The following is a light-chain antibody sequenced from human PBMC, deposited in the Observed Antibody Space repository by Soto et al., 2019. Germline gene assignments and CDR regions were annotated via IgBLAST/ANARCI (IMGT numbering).Light chain of an antibody. J-gene: IGKJ1*01. CDR2: GAS. CDR1: QSVSNN. V-gene: IGKV3-15*01. CDR3: QQYNNWPRGT. Sequence: IVMTQSPASLSVSPGEGATLSCRASQSVSNNLAWYQQKPGQAPRLLIYGASTRATGIPARFSGSGSGTDFTLTISSLQSEDFGVYYCQQYNNWPRGTLGQGNKVDIK.